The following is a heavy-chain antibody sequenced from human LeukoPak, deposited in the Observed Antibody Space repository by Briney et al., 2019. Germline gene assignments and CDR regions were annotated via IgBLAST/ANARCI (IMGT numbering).Heavy chain of an antibody. Sequence: GGSLRPSCAASGFTFSSYAMSWVRQAPGKGLEWVSAISGSGGSTYYADSVKGRFTISRDNSKNTLYLQMNSLRAEDTAVYYCAKGVSAIVATRSGEALDYWGQGTLVTVSS. D-gene: IGHD5-12*01. CDR2: ISGSGGST. J-gene: IGHJ4*02. CDR3: AKGVSAIVATRSGEALDY. V-gene: IGHV3-23*01. CDR1: GFTFSSYA.